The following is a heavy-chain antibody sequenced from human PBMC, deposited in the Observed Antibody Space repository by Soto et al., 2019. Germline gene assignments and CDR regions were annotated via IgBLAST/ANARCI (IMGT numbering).Heavy chain of an antibody. CDR3: ARDGNYDSSGYYPFDI. D-gene: IGHD3-22*01. J-gene: IGHJ3*02. CDR1: GGSISSYY. CDR2: IYTSGST. V-gene: IGHV4-4*07. Sequence: SETLSLTCTVSGGSISSYYWSWIRQPAGKGLEWIGRIYTSGSTNYNPSLKSRVTMSVDTSKNQFSLKLSSVTAADTAVYYCARDGNYDSSGYYPFDIWGQGIMVTVSS.